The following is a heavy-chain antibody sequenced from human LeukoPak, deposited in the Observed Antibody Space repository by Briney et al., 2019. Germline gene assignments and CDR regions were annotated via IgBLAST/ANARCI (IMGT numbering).Heavy chain of an antibody. CDR1: GVSICSYH. CDR2: ILYSGTT. V-gene: IGHV4-59*08. J-gene: IGHJ5*02. D-gene: IGHD2-21*01. Sequence: SETLSCTCSASGVSICSYHWSWIRQPPGKGLEWVGYILYSGTTSYNPSLKSRVTISVDTSKNQISLKLSSVTAADTAVYYCTRGGSYCGQSGWPDAWSQGSLVTVSS. CDR3: TRGGSYCGQSGWPDA.